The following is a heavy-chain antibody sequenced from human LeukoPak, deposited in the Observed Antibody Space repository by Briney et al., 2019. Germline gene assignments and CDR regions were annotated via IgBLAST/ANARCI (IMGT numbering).Heavy chain of an antibody. Sequence: GESLKISCKGSGYSFTSYWIGWVRQMPGKGLEWMGIIYPDDSDTRYSPSFQGQVTISADKSISTAYLQWGSLKASDTAMYYCARAMTAAIVGVFDYWGQGTLVTVSS. V-gene: IGHV5-51*01. CDR3: ARAMTAAIVGVFDY. CDR1: GYSFTSYW. J-gene: IGHJ4*02. D-gene: IGHD2-2*01. CDR2: IYPDDSDT.